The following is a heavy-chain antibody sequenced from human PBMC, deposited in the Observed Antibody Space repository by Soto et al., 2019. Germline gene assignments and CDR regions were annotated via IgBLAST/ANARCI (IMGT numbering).Heavy chain of an antibody. D-gene: IGHD2-15*01. V-gene: IGHV1-18*01. J-gene: IGHJ5*02. Sequence: QVQLVQSGAEVKKPGASVKVSCKASGYTFTSYGISWVRQAPGQGLEWMGWISADNGNTNYAQKLQGRVTMTTDTSTSTAYMELRSLRSDDTAVYYCARHPSGGSCYPGPACRCDPWGQGTLVTVSS. CDR2: ISADNGNT. CDR1: GYTFTSYG. CDR3: ARHPSGGSCYPGPACRCDP.